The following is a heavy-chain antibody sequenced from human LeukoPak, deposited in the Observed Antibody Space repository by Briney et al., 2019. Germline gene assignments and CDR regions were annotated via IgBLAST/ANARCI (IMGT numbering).Heavy chain of an antibody. V-gene: IGHV3-64*01. J-gene: IGHJ3*02. CDR2: ISSNGGST. CDR1: GFTFSSYA. D-gene: IGHD2-15*01. CDR3: ATGGYCSGGSCYLVPNDAFDI. Sequence: GGSLRLSCAASGFTFSSYAMHWVRQAPGKGLEYVSAISSNGGSTYYANSVKGRFTNSRDNSKNTLYLQMGSLRAEDMAVYYCATGGYCSGGSCYLVPNDAFDIWGQGTMVTVSS.